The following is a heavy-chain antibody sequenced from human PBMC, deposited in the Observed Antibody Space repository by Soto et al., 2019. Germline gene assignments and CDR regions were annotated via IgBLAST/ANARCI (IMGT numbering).Heavy chain of an antibody. D-gene: IGHD3-3*01. J-gene: IGHJ6*02. Sequence: PGGSLRLSCAASGFTFSSYEMNWVRQAPGKGLEWVSYISSSGSTIYYADSVKGRFTISRDNAKNSLYLQMNSLRAEDTAVYYCASITKKERYYYYYGMDVWGQGTTVTVSS. CDR2: ISSSGSTI. V-gene: IGHV3-48*03. CDR1: GFTFSSYE. CDR3: ASITKKERYYYYYGMDV.